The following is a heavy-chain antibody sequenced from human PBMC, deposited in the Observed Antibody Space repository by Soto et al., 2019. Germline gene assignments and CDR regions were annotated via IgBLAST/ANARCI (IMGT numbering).Heavy chain of an antibody. D-gene: IGHD3-3*01. J-gene: IGHJ4*02. V-gene: IGHV1-18*01. CDR3: ARDFVFWSAVGGGTFDY. CDR2: ISADNGNT. CDR1: GYTFTSYA. Sequence: QIQLVQSGAEVKKPGASVKVSCKASGYTFTSYAISWVRQAPGQGLEWMGWISADNGNTNYTQKLWGRVSMTIDTSTSTAYMELRGLRSDDTAVYYCARDFVFWSAVGGGTFDYWGQGTLVTVSS.